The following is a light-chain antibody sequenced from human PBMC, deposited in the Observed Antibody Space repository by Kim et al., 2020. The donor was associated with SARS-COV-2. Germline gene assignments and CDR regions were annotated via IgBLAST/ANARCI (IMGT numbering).Light chain of an antibody. J-gene: IGLJ3*02. CDR1: SYNAVAGYD. V-gene: IGLV1-40*01. CDR2: GNS. CDR3: QSYDSSLREV. Sequence: GQTVPCSSTGTSYNAVAGYDVCEYQLLPRTAPTLFIYGNSKRPAGVPGRFAGSKSGTSASLAITGLQAEDEADYYCQSYDSSLREVFGGGTQLTVL.